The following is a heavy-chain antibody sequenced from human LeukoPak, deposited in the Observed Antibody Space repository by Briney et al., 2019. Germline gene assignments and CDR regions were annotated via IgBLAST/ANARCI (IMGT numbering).Heavy chain of an antibody. V-gene: IGHV3-21*01. CDR1: GFTFSSYS. D-gene: IGHD3-22*01. CDR2: ISSSSSYI. Sequence: GGSLRLSCAASGFTFSSYSMNWVRRAPGKGLVLVSSISSSSSYIYYADSVKGRFTISRDNAKNSLYLQMNSLRAEDTAVYYCARDTSYYYDSSGYSIYYFDYWGQGTLVTVSS. J-gene: IGHJ4*02. CDR3: ARDTSYYYDSSGYSIYYFDY.